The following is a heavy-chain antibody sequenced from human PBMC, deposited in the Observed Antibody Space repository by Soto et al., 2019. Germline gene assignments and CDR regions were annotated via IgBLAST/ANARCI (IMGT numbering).Heavy chain of an antibody. CDR2: IIPIFGTA. CDR3: ARNDILTGYPEYYFDY. CDR1: GGTFSSYA. Sequence: SVKVSCKASGGTFSSYAISWVRQAPGQGLEWMGGIIPIFGTANYAQKFQGRVTITADKSTSTAYMELSSLRSEDTAVYYCARNDILTGYPEYYFDYWGQGTLVTVSS. V-gene: IGHV1-69*06. J-gene: IGHJ4*02. D-gene: IGHD3-9*01.